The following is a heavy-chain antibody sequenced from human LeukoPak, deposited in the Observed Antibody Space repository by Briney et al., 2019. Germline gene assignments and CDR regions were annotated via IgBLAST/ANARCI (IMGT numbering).Heavy chain of an antibody. D-gene: IGHD5-18*01. CDR2: ISSSSSYT. CDR3: AKRTRGYSYGTLDY. V-gene: IGHV3-11*03. CDR1: GFTFSDYY. Sequence: GGSLRLSCAASGFTFSDYYMGWIRQAPGKGLECISYISSSSSYTDYADSVKGRFTISRDNAKNSLYLQMNSLRAEDAAVYYCAKRTRGYSYGTLDYWGQGTLVTVSS. J-gene: IGHJ4*02.